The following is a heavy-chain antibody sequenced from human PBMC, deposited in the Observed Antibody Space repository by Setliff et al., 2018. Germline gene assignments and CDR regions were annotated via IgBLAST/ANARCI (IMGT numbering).Heavy chain of an antibody. D-gene: IGHD3-3*01. V-gene: IGHV3-48*01. CDR3: ARDYTYYDFWSGPSSDAFDI. CDR1: GFTFSSYS. CDR2: ISSSSSTI. J-gene: IGHJ3*02. Sequence: PRLSCAASGFTFSSYSMNWVRQAPGKGLEWVSYISSSSSTIYYADSVKGRFTISRDNAKNSLYLQMNSLRAEDTAVYYCARDYTYYDFWSGPSSDAFDIWGQGTMVTVSS.